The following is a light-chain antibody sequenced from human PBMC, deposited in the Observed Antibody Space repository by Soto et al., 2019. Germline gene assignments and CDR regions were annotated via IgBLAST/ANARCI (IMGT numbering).Light chain of an antibody. J-gene: IGKJ5*01. CDR2: AAS. Sequence: DIQMTQSPATLSASGGDRVTITCRASQSISRGLAWYQQKPGKAPNLLIYAASTLQSGVPSRFSGSGSGTDFTLTISSLQPEDFATYYCQQLKSNLITFGPGTRLEIK. V-gene: IGKV1-5*01. CDR1: QSISRG. CDR3: QQLKSNLIT.